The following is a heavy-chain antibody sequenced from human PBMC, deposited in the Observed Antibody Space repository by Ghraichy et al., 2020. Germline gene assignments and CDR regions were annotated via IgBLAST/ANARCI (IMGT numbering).Heavy chain of an antibody. Sequence: GESLNISCKTSGYTFSSHAISWVRQAPGQGLEWIGWISTFNGHTFYAHEVQDRVTLTIDASTSTAYMELRSLRSGDTAVYYCARESRASFGDYELDFWGQGTLVTVSS. D-gene: IGHD4-17*01. V-gene: IGHV1-18*01. J-gene: IGHJ4*02. CDR2: ISTFNGHT. CDR3: ARESRASFGDYELDF. CDR1: GYTFSSHA.